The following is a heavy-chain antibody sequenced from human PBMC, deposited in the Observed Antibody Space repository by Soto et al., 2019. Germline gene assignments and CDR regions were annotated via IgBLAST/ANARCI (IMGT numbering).Heavy chain of an antibody. V-gene: IGHV4-61*01. J-gene: IGHJ6*02. CDR3: ARVRGYYYGSGSSDAIDV. CDR2: IYYSGST. CDR1: GGSVSSGSYY. Sequence: SETLSLTCTVSGGSVSSGSYYWSWIRQPPGKGLEWIGYIYYSGSTNYNPSLKSRVTISVDTSKNQFSLKLSSVTAADTAVFYFARVRGYYYGSGSSDAIDVWGQGTTVTVSS. D-gene: IGHD3-10*01.